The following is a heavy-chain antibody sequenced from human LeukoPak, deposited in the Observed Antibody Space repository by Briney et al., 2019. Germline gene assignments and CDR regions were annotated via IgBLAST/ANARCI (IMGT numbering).Heavy chain of an antibody. CDR2: IYYNGDT. V-gene: IGHV4-59*01. CDR1: GGSMRSFY. D-gene: IGHD6-19*01. Sequence: PSETLSLTCTVSGGSMRSFYWSWIRQPPGKGLEWIGYIYYNGDTNYNPSLKSRVTMSADASRNQFSLKLNSVTAADTAVYYCARKGGSGWHFDYWGRGTLLTVSS. J-gene: IGHJ4*02. CDR3: ARKGGSGWHFDY.